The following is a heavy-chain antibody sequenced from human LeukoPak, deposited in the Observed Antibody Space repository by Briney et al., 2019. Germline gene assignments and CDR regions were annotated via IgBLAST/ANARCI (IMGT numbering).Heavy chain of an antibody. J-gene: IGHJ4*02. V-gene: IGHV3-49*04. CDR1: GFTFGDYA. Sequence: GGSLRLSCTASGFTFGDYAMSWVRQAPGKGLEWVGFIRSKAYGGTTEYAASVKGRFTISRDDSKSIAYLQMNSLKTEDTAVYYCTGDYYDSSGPDYWGQGTLVTVSS. CDR2: IRSKAYGGTT. CDR3: TGDYYDSSGPDY. D-gene: IGHD3-22*01.